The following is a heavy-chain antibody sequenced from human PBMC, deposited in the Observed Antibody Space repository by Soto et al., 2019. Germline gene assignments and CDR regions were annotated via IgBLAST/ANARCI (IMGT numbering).Heavy chain of an antibody. CDR1: GGTFSSYA. CDR2: IIPIFGTA. D-gene: IGHD5-12*01. Sequence: SVKVSCKASGGTFSSYAISWVRQAPGQGLEWMGGIIPIFGTANYAQKFQGRVTITADESTSTAHMELSSLRSEDTAVYYCARDVRGLYYFDYWGQGTLVTVS. CDR3: ARDVRGLYYFDY. V-gene: IGHV1-69*13. J-gene: IGHJ4*02.